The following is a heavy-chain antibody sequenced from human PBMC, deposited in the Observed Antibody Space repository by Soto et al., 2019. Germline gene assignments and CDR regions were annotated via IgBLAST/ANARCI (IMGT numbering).Heavy chain of an antibody. J-gene: IGHJ3*02. CDR3: ARGLATLPVFAFDI. Sequence: QGTLKESGPTLVKPTQTLTLTCSFSGFSLSTSGVGVGWIRQPPGKALEWLALIYWSGDEHYRPSLKSRLSITTDTSKNHVVLIMTAMDPVYTATDYCARGLATLPVFAFDIWGQGTMVTVSS. CDR1: GFSLSTSGVG. CDR2: IYWSGDE. V-gene: IGHV2-5*01. D-gene: IGHD6-6*01.